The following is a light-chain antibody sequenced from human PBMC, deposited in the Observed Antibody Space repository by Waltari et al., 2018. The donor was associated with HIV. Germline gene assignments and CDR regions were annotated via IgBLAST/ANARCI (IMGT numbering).Light chain of an antibody. CDR3: CSYGGDDTLV. J-gene: IGLJ3*02. CDR1: STNVGSYSL. Sequence: QSALTQPASVSGSRGQSITISCTGASTNVGSYSLVSWYQNRPGHAPTLIIYDDSQRPVGISSRFSGSKSGNTASLTISGLQSEDEADYYCCSYGGDDTLVFGGGTKVTAL. V-gene: IGLV2-23*01. CDR2: DDS.